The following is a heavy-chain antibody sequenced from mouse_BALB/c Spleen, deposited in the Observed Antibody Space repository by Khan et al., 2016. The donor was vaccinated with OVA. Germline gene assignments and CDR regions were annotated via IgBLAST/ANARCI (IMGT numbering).Heavy chain of an antibody. V-gene: IGHV2-6-7*01. Sequence: VELVESGPGLVAPSQSLSITCTASGFSLTGYGVNWVRQPPGKGLEWLGMIWGDGSTDYNSALNSRLSISKDNYKCQVFLKMNSRQTADTARYYCARAYYGNYREAMDYWGQGTSVTVSS. J-gene: IGHJ4*01. CDR2: IWGDGST. CDR3: ARAYYGNYREAMDY. D-gene: IGHD2-10*01. CDR1: GFSLTGYG.